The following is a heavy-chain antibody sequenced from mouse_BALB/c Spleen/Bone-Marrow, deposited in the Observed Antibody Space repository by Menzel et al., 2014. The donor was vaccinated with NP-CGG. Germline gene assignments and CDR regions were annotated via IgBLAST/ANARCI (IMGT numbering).Heavy chain of an antibody. J-gene: IGHJ4*01. V-gene: IGHV1-80*01. CDR3: ASRGDYSYSMDY. D-gene: IGHD1-1*01. CDR1: GYAFSNYW. Sequence: VQLQQSGAELARPGSSVKISCKASGYAFSNYWMNWMKQRPGQGLEWIGQIYPGDGDTNYNGEFKGKATLTADKSSNTAYMQLSSLASEDSAVYFCASRGDYSYSMDYWGQGTSVTVSS. CDR2: IYPGDGDT.